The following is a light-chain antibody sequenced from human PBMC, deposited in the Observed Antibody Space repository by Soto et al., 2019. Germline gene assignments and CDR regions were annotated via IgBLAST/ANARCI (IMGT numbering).Light chain of an antibody. J-gene: IGLJ2*01. CDR1: SSDVGGYNY. CDR2: DVN. CDR3: SSHAGGQNVV. V-gene: IGLV2-8*01. Sequence: QSVLTQPPSASGSPGQSVTISCTGTSSDVGGYNYVSWYQQHPGKAPKVMIYDVNKRPSGVPDRFSGSKSGNMASLTVSGLQAEDEGDYYCSSHAGGQNVVFGGGTKLTVL.